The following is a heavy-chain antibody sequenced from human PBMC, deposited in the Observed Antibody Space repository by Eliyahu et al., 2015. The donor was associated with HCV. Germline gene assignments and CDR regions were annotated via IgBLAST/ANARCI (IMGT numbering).Heavy chain of an antibody. V-gene: IGHV3-74*01. Sequence: EVQLVESGGGLVNPGGSLRLSCAASGFTFSNYWMHWVRQSPGKGLVWVSRVNSDGITSYADSVEGRFTISRDDAKNTVYLQMNSLRAEDTARYYCAREAWCGTDCTYYLDSWGQGALVTVSS. D-gene: IGHD2-21*02. CDR1: GFTFSNYW. CDR2: VNSDGIT. CDR3: AREAWCGTDCTYYLDS. J-gene: IGHJ4*02.